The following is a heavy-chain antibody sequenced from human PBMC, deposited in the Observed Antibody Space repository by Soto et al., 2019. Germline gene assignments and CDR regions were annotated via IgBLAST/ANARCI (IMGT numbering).Heavy chain of an antibody. Sequence: GASVQVSCMASVGTFSSYDISWVRQAPGQGLEWMGGIIPIFRTANYAQKFQGRVTITADKYTSTAYMELSSLRSEDKAVYYCARGIITTGYSSSWSNWFDPWGQGTLVTVSS. CDR1: VGTFSSYD. J-gene: IGHJ5*02. D-gene: IGHD6-13*01. V-gene: IGHV1-69*06. CDR3: ARGIITTGYSSSWSNWFDP. CDR2: IIPIFRTA.